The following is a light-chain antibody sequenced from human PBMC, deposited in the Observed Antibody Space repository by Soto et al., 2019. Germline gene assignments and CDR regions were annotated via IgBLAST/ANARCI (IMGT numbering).Light chain of an antibody. CDR1: XXIXXX. CDR2: AAS. Sequence: AXXMXXXPSXXXASXGDRVTITXXAXXXIXXXLGWYQQKPGKAPELLIYAASSLQSGVXSRFXGXXXXXXFTLTISSLQPEDFATYYCLQDHIYPWTFGQGTKVE. J-gene: IGKJ1*01. CDR3: LQDHIYPWT. V-gene: IGKV1-6*01.